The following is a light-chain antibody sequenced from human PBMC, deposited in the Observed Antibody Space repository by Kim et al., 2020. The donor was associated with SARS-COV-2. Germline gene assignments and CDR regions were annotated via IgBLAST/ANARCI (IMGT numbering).Light chain of an antibody. CDR3: QVWDSSTGH. CDR1: SFAYKY. CDR2: LDT. V-gene: IGLV3-1*01. J-gene: IGLJ2*01. Sequence: SYELTQPPSLSVSPGQTASITCSGNSFAYKYAYWYQQKHGQPPLLVIYLDTERPSGIPERFSGSNSGNTATLSISGIQPVDEAYYYCQVWDSSTGHFG.